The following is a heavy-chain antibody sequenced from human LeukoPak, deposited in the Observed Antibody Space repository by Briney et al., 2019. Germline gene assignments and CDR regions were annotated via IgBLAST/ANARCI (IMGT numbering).Heavy chain of an antibody. Sequence: PSETLSLTCTVSGGSISSYYWNWIRQPPGKGLEWIGFIYYSGSTNYNPSLKSRVTISVDTSKNQVSLKVSSVTAADTAVYYCARLRGRYGPFDYWGQGTLVTVSS. D-gene: IGHD5-18*01. J-gene: IGHJ4*02. CDR2: IYYSGST. CDR3: ARLRGRYGPFDY. CDR1: GGSISSYY. V-gene: IGHV4-59*12.